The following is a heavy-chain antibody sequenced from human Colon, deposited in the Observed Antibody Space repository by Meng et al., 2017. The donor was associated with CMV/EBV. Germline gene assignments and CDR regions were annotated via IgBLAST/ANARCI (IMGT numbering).Heavy chain of an antibody. V-gene: IGHV4-39*01. J-gene: IGHJ4*02. CDR2: IYYSGST. Sequence: LQGSGPVLVEHSAPLALHLTVSNGLSSSSSYYWGWIRQPQGKGLEWIGSIYYSGSTYYNPSLKSRVTISVDTSKNQFSLKLSSVTAADTAVYYCARRARYCTGGICYRGRFDYWGQGTLVTVSS. CDR1: NGLSSSSSYY. D-gene: IGHD2-8*02. CDR3: ARRARYCTGGICYRGRFDY.